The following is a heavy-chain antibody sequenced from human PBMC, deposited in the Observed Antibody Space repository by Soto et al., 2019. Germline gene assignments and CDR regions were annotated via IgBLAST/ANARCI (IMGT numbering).Heavy chain of an antibody. CDR3: ARLWSGYLNWFDP. CDR2: IYYSGST. D-gene: IGHD3-3*01. Sequence: SETLSHTCTVTGVSIISSSFYWGWVRQPPGNGLEWIGTIYYSGSTYYNPSLKSRLTMSVDTSTNQFFLRLSSVTAADTAVYYCARLWSGYLNWFDPWGLGTLVTVS. V-gene: IGHV4-39*01. CDR1: GVSIISSSFY. J-gene: IGHJ5*02.